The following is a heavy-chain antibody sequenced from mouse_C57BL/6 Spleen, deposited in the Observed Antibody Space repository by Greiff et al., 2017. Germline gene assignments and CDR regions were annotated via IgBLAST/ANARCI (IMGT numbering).Heavy chain of an antibody. CDR3: ARLGYDYDEAWFAY. J-gene: IGHJ3*01. CDR1: GYTFTSYW. V-gene: IGHV1-59*01. Sequence: QVQLQQPGAELVRPGTSVKLSCKASGYTFTSYWMHWVKQRPGQGLEWIGVIDPSDSYTNYNQKFKGKGTLTVDTSSSTAYMQLSSLTTEDSAVSSCARLGYDYDEAWFAYWGEGTLVTVSA. CDR2: IDPSDSYT. D-gene: IGHD2-4*01.